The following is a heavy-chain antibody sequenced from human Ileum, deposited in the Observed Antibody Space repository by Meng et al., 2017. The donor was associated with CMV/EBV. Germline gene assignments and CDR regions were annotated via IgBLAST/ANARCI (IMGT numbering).Heavy chain of an antibody. J-gene: IGHJ4*02. CDR2: IYYSGTT. Sequence: QLQEPCPGMVEPSVHLSLTFTVSGGSINNSPYFWGWIRQPPGKGLEWIGSIYYSGTTSYNPSLKSRITISVDTSKNQFSLKLTSVTAADTAVYYCARSSGSGSFSYWGQGTLVTVSS. D-gene: IGHD3-10*01. CDR1: GGSINNSPYF. V-gene: IGHV4-39*07. CDR3: ARSSGSGSFSY.